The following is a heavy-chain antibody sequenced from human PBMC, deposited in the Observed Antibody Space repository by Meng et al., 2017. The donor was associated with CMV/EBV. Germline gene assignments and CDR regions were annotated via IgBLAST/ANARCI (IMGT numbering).Heavy chain of an antibody. CDR3: ARDRRYYDSSGYYYYYYYGMDV. V-gene: IGHV4-31*03. CDR1: GGSISSGGYC. D-gene: IGHD3-22*01. Sequence: LRLSCTVSGGSISSGGYCWSWIRQHPGKGLEWIGYIYYSGSTYYNPSLKSRVTISVDTSKNQFSLKLSSVTAADTAVYYCARDRRYYDSSGYYYYYYYGMDVWGQGTTVTVSS. CDR2: IYYSGST. J-gene: IGHJ6*02.